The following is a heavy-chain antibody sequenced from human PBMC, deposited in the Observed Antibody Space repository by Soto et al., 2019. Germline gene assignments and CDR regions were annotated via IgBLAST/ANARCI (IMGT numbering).Heavy chain of an antibody. CDR2: IYYSGST. CDR1: GGSISSYY. D-gene: IGHD6-13*01. CDR3: ARGSGSSSWYGELFDY. Sequence: PSETLSLTCTVSGGSISSYYWSWIRQPPGKGLEWSGYIYYSGSTNYNPSLKSRVTISVDTAKNPFSLKLSPVTAADTVVYYCARGSGSSSWYGELFDYWGQGTLVTVSS. V-gene: IGHV4-59*01. J-gene: IGHJ4*02.